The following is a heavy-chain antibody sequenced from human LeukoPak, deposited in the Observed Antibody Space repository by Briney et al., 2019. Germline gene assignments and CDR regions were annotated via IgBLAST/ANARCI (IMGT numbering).Heavy chain of an antibody. CDR3: ARNRIAAAGDFDY. CDR1: GGSISSGDYY. J-gene: IGHJ4*02. CDR2: IYYSGST. Sequence: SQTLSLTCTVSGGSISSGDYYWSWIRQPPGKGLEWIGSIYYSGSTYYNPSLKSRVTISVNTSKNQFSLKLSSVTAADTAVYYCARNRIAAAGDFDYWGQGTLVTVSS. V-gene: IGHV4-39*07. D-gene: IGHD6-13*01.